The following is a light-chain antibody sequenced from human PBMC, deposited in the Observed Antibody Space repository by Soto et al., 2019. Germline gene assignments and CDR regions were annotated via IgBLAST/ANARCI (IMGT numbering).Light chain of an antibody. V-gene: IGLV3-1*01. Sequence: SYELTQPPSVSVSPGQTASITCSGDKLGDKYVFWYQQKPGQSPVLVIYQDSKRPSGIPELLSASNSGNTATLTISGTQAMDEADYYCQAWDASTVVFGGGTKLTVL. CDR2: QDS. J-gene: IGLJ2*01. CDR3: QAWDASTVV. CDR1: KLGDKY.